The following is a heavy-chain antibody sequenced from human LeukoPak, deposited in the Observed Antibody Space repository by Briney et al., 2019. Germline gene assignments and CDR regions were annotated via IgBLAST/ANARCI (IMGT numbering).Heavy chain of an antibody. CDR2: ISGSGGST. J-gene: IGHJ4*02. D-gene: IGHD3-22*01. Sequence: GGSLRLSCAASGFTFSSYAMSWVRQAPGKGLEWVSAISGSGGSTYYADSVKGWFTISRDNSKNTLYLQMNSLRAEDTAVYYCATADSSGYSPFEYWGQGTLVTVSS. V-gene: IGHV3-23*01. CDR1: GFTFSSYA. CDR3: ATADSSGYSPFEY.